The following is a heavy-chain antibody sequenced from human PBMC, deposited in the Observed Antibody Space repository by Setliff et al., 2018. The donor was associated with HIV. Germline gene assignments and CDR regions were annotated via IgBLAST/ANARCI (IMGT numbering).Heavy chain of an antibody. D-gene: IGHD6-19*01. CDR2: ISRTSSVI. V-gene: IGHV3-48*02. J-gene: IGHJ4*02. CDR3: ARTSRRDSSGGY. CDR1: GFTFSSYS. Sequence: PGGSLRLSCAAAGFTFSSYSMNWVRQAPGKGLEWVSYISRTSSVIYYADSVKGRFTISRDNAKNSLYLQMNSLRDEDTAVYYCARTSRRDSSGGYWGQGTLVTVSS.